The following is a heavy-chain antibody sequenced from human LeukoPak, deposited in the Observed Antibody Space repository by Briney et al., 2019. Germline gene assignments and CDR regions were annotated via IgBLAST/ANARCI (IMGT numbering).Heavy chain of an antibody. V-gene: IGHV4-34*01. Sequence: PSETLSLTCAVYGGSFSGYYWSWIRQPPGKGLEWIGEINHSGSTNYNPSFKSRVTISVDTSKNQFSLKLSSVTAADTAVYYCARFTYVWGSYAFDIWGQGTMVTVSS. CDR2: INHSGST. CDR1: GGSFSGYY. CDR3: ARFTYVWGSYAFDI. D-gene: IGHD3-16*01. J-gene: IGHJ3*02.